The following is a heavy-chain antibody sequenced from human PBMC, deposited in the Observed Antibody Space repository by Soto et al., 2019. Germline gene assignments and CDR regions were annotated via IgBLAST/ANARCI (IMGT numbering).Heavy chain of an antibody. CDR3: AIAVAGPTAIAY. D-gene: IGHD6-19*01. CDR2: INGDGSST. J-gene: IGHJ4*02. CDR1: GFTISSYW. Sequence: EVQLVESGGGLVQPGESLRLSCVVSGFTISSYWMHWVRQAPGKGLVWVSRINGDGSSTNYADSVKGRFTISRDNAKNTLYLQMNTLRAEDTAVYSCAIAVAGPTAIAYWGQGNQVTVSS. V-gene: IGHV3-74*01.